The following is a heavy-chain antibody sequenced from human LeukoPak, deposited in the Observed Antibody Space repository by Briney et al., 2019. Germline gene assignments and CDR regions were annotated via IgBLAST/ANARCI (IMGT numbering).Heavy chain of an antibody. CDR2: INPNSGGT. CDR1: GYTFASYG. CDR3: ARDAGLRTFDP. V-gene: IGHV1-2*06. J-gene: IGHJ5*02. Sequence: GASVKVSCKASGYTFASYGISWVRQAPGQGLEWMGRINPNSGGTNYAQKFQGRVTMTRDTSISTAYMELSRLRSDDTAVYYCARDAGLRTFDPWGQGTLVTVSS. D-gene: IGHD4-17*01.